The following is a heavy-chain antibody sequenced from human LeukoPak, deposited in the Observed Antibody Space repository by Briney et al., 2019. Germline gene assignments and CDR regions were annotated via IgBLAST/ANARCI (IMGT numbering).Heavy chain of an antibody. CDR1: GFTFTTYV. CDR2: ISGSGGNI. Sequence: GSLTLSCAASGFTFTTYVMSWVRQAPGKGLEWVSVISGSGGNIYSADSVKGRFTITRDNSKNTLYVQMNSLRAEDTAVYHCAGRSSYYYFDSWGQGAMVTVSS. CDR3: AGRSSYYYFDS. J-gene: IGHJ4*02. D-gene: IGHD2-15*01. V-gene: IGHV3-23*01.